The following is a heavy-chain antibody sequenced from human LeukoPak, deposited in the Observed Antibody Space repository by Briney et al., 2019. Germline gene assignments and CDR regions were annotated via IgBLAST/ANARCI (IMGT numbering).Heavy chain of an antibody. D-gene: IGHD6-6*01. CDR2: ISYDGTKK. Sequence: GGSLRLSCAASGFNLNNHALHWVRQAPGKGLEWVTLISYDGTKKYYADSVKGRFTVSRDKSSNTVQLQMNSLRPEDTGLYYCAREAEFSSSPTFDSWGQGVLVTVSS. CDR3: AREAEFSSSPTFDS. J-gene: IGHJ4*02. CDR1: GFNLNNHA. V-gene: IGHV3-30*04.